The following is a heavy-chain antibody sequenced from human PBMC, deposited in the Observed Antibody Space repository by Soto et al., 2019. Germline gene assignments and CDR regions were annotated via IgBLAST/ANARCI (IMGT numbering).Heavy chain of an antibody. CDR2: INHSGST. V-gene: IGHV4-34*01. Sequence: SETLSLTCAVYGGSFSGYYWSWIRQPPGKGLEWIGEINHSGSTNYNPSLKSRVTISVDTSKNQFSLKLSSVTAADTAVYYCARDDPVQIVPAAPRYYYYYGMDVWGQGTTVTVSS. CDR1: GGSFSGYY. CDR3: ARDDPVQIVPAAPRYYYYYGMDV. J-gene: IGHJ6*02. D-gene: IGHD2-2*01.